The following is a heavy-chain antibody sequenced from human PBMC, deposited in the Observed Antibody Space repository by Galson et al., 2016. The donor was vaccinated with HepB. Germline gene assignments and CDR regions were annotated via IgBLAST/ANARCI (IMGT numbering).Heavy chain of an antibody. CDR2: VDDSGTT. CDR3: ARLDPPYAFDM. D-gene: IGHD3-9*01. CDR1: GGSLSNFY. Sequence: SETLSLTCAINGGSLSNFYWNWIRQSPGKGLEWIGYVDDSGTTKYNPSLQTRVTISLDTSKNQFSLKLRSVTAADTAVYYCARLDPPYAFDMWGQGTVVTVSS. V-gene: IGHV4-59*08. J-gene: IGHJ3*02.